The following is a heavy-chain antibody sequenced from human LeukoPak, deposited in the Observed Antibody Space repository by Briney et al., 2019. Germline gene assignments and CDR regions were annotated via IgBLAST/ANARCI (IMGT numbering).Heavy chain of an antibody. CDR2: INHSGST. V-gene: IGHV4-34*01. CDR1: GGSSSGYY. D-gene: IGHD3-22*01. J-gene: IGHJ4*02. Sequence: SETLSLTCAVYGGSSSGYYWSWIRQPPGKGLEWIGEINHSGSTNYNPSLKSRVTISVDTSKNQFSLKLSSVTAADTAVYYCARERRYYDSSGYYEGFDYWGQGTLVTVSS. CDR3: ARERRYYDSSGYYEGFDY.